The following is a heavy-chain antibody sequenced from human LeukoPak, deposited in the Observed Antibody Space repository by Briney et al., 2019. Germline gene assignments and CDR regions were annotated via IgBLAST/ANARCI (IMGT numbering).Heavy chain of an antibody. V-gene: IGHV1-69*01. CDR1: GGTFSSYA. J-gene: IGHJ4*02. CDR2: FIPIFGTA. CDR3: ARGGEMATITSY. Sequence: SVKVSCKASGGTFSSYAISWVRQVPGQGLEWMGGFIPIFGTANYAQKFQGRVTITGDESTSTAYMELSSLRSEDTAVYYCARGGEMATITSYWGQGTLVTVSS. D-gene: IGHD5-24*01.